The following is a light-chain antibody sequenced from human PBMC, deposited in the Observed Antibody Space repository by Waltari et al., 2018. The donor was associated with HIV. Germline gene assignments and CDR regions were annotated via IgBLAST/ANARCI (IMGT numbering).Light chain of an antibody. Sequence: QSALTQPASVSGSLGQSITISCTGTRSDVGGSTFLPWYQQHPGKAPKLMIYDVSNRPSGVSNRFSGSKSGNTASLTISGLQAEDEADYYCSSYTSSSPYVFGTGTKVTVL. CDR3: SSYTSSSPYV. V-gene: IGLV2-14*01. CDR1: RSDVGGSTF. J-gene: IGLJ1*01. CDR2: DVS.